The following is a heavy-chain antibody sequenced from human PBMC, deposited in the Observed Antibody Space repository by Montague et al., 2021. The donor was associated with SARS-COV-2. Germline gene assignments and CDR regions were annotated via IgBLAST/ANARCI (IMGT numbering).Heavy chain of an antibody. D-gene: IGHD3-22*01. V-gene: IGHV4-39*01. CDR2: ISNSGST. CDR3: ARLPYFYDSTHAFEI. Sequence: SETLSLTCTVSGGSISSSSYYWGWIRQPPGKGLEWIGNISNSGSTYYNTSLKSRVTISVDTSKNQFSLRLSSVAAADTAAYYCARLPYFYDSTHAFEIWGQGTMVTGSS. J-gene: IGHJ3*02. CDR1: GGSISSSSYY.